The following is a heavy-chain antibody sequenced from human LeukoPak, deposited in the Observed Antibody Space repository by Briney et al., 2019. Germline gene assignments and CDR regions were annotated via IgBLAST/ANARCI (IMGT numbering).Heavy chain of an antibody. V-gene: IGHV4-39*07. CDR2: IYYSGST. CDR1: GGSISSISYY. D-gene: IGHD3-9*01. J-gene: IGHJ4*02. CDR3: ARDVDDILTGQTNFDF. Sequence: SETLSLTCTDSGGSISSISYYWAWIRQPPGKGLEWIGSIYYSGSTYYNPSLKSRVSISVDMSNNQFSLQLTSVTAADTAVYYCARDVDDILTGQTNFDFWGQGTLVTVSS.